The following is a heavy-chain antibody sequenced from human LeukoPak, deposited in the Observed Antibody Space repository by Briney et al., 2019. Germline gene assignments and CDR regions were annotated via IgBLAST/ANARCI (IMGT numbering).Heavy chain of an antibody. CDR2: ISPKSDFI. J-gene: IGHJ5*02. D-gene: IGHD3-9*01. CDR1: GFSINSYD. V-gene: IGHV3-21*01. CDR3: ARADCSASTCYLRRSWFDP. Sequence: GGSLRLSCTASGFSINSYDMNWVRQAPGKGLEWVSSISPKSDFIYYSDSVRGRFTISIHNDDTALYLQMKNLKDEHTAVYYCARADCSASTCYLRRSWFDPWGQGTLVTVSS.